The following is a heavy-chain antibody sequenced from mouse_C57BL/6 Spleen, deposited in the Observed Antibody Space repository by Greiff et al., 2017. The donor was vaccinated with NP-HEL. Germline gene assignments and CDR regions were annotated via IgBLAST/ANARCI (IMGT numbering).Heavy chain of an antibody. J-gene: IGHJ3*01. CDR1: GYTFTDYE. CDR2: IDPETGGT. V-gene: IGHV1-15*01. CDR3: TRSGYSMAWFAY. D-gene: IGHD2-10*02. Sequence: SGAELVRPGASVTLSCKASGYTFTDYEMHWVKQTPVHGLEWIGAIDPETGGTAYNQKFKGKAILTADKSSSTAYMELRSLTSEDSAVYYCTRSGYSMAWFAYWGQGTLVTVSA.